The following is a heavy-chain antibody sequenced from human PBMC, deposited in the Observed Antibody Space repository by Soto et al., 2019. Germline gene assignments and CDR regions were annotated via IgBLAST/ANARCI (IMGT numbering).Heavy chain of an antibody. CDR3: ARRITMARGVVPHAFAI. CDR1: GYSFTNYW. J-gene: IGHJ3*02. Sequence: GESLKISCKGSGYSFTNYWIGWVRQMPGEGLEWMGLIYPGDSDTRYSPSFQGQVTISADKSINTAYLQWSSLKAADTAMYYCARRITMARGVVPHAFAIWGQGTVVTVSS. CDR2: IYPGDSDT. D-gene: IGHD3-10*01. V-gene: IGHV5-51*01.